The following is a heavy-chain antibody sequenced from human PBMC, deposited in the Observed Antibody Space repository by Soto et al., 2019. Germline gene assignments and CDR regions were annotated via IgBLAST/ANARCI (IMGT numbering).Heavy chain of an antibody. CDR2: IDHSGSA. D-gene: IGHD7-27*01. Sequence: QVQLQESGPGLVKPSQTLSLTCTVSAGPIRSGDYYWTWIRQPPGKGLEWIGYIDHSGSAYYNPSLKSRATISIDTSNNQFSLKMTSVTAADTAVYYCAGELGTFYFDHWGQGTLVTVSS. J-gene: IGHJ4*02. V-gene: IGHV4-30-4*01. CDR3: AGELGTFYFDH. CDR1: AGPIRSGDYY.